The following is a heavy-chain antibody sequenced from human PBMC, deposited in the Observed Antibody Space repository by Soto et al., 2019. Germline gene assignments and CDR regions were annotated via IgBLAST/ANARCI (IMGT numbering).Heavy chain of an antibody. CDR2: IHHSGST. CDR3: ARKRSRYGWFDP. J-gene: IGHJ5*02. Sequence: SETLSLTCAVSSGSISSSNWWSWVRQPPGKGLEWIGEIHHSGSTNYNPSLKSRVTISVDKSKNQFSLKLSSVTAADTAVYYCARKRSRYGWFDPWGQGTLVTVSS. D-gene: IGHD1-20*01. CDR1: SGSISSSNW. V-gene: IGHV4-4*02.